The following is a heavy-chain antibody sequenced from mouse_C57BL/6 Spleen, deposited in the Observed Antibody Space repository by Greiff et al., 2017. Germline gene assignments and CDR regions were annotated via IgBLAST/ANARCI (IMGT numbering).Heavy chain of an antibody. CDR2: IDPSDSYT. CDR1: GYTFTSYW. J-gene: IGHJ3*01. Sequence: QVQLQQPGAELVKPGASVKLFCKASGYTFTSYWMQWVKQRPGQGLEWIGEIDPSDSYTNYNQKFKGKATLTVDTSSSTAYMQLSSLTSEDSAVYYCARSDYYGSSYVPFAYWGQGTLVTVSA. V-gene: IGHV1-50*01. D-gene: IGHD1-1*01. CDR3: ARSDYYGSSYVPFAY.